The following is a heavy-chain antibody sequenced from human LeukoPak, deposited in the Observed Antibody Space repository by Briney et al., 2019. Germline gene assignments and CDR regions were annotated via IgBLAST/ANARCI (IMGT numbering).Heavy chain of an antibody. CDR1: GGTFSSYA. D-gene: IGHD6-19*01. CDR2: IIPILGIT. Sequence: SLKVSCKASGGTFSSYAFSWVRQAPGQGLEWMGRIIPILGITNYAQKFQGRVTITADTSTSTAYMELSSLRSDDTAVYYCARGGQQWLSTNYYYYGMDVWGQGTTVTVSS. J-gene: IGHJ6*02. CDR3: ARGGQQWLSTNYYYYGMDV. V-gene: IGHV1-69*04.